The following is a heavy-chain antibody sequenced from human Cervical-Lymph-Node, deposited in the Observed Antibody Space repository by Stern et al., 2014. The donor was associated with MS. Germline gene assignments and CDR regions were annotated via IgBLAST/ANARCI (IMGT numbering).Heavy chain of an antibody. D-gene: IGHD1-26*01. V-gene: IGHV5-51*01. CDR3: AALVRGSYFY. CDR1: GYSFPIYW. J-gene: IGHJ4*02. Sequence: EVQLVESGAEMKKPGESLKISCKGSGYSFPIYWIRWVRQMPGQGLEWSGTIYPGDSDARYRPSFHGQVTISADKSISTAYLQWSSLKASDTAMYYCAALVRGSYFYWGQGTLVTVSS. CDR2: IYPGDSDA.